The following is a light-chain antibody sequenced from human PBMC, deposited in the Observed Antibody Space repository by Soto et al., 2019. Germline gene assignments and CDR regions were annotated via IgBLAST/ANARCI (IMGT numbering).Light chain of an antibody. J-gene: IGKJ4*01. CDR3: QQYAESPLT. V-gene: IGKV3-20*01. Sequence: EIVLTQSPGTLSLSPGESATLSCRASQSVVRNYLAWFQHKPGQAPRLVIYDASNRATGVPDRFSGSGSGTDFTLTVTRLEPEDFAVYYCQQYAESPLTFGGGTKVDIK. CDR1: QSVVRNY. CDR2: DAS.